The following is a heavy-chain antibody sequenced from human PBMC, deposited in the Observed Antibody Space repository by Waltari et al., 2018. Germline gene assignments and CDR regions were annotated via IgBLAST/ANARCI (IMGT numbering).Heavy chain of an antibody. CDR3: AKDAFGNTYLDH. D-gene: IGHD3-10*01. V-gene: IGHV3-30*18. J-gene: IGHJ5*02. CDR2: ASFDGSTT. CDR1: GFRPSHFG. Sequence: QVQLVESGEGVVQPGMPLSLSCATSGFRPSHFGMHLVRLSPAKGLECVALASFDGSTTYYADSVRGRFTISRDNSKNTLYLYINTLRVDDTAIYYCAKDAFGNTYLDHWGQGTLVTVSS.